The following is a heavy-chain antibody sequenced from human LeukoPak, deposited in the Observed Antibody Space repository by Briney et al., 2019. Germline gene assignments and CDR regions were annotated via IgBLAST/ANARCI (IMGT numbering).Heavy chain of an antibody. CDR3: ALFGSGSFPTPWYFDY. CDR1: GGSISSYY. V-gene: IGHV4-59*04. CDR2: IYHTGNT. J-gene: IGHJ4*02. D-gene: IGHD3-10*01. Sequence: PSETLSLTCTVSGGSISSYYWSWIRQPPGKGLEWIGSIYHTGNTYYNPSLKSRVSMSVDTSKNHFSLKLSSVTATDTAVYYCALFGSGSFPTPWYFDYWGQGTLVTVSS.